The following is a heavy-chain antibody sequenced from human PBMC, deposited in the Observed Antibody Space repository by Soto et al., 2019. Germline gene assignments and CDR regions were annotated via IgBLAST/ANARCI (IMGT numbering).Heavy chain of an antibody. CDR3: AKEDTSSGSLDY. CDR2: ISDSDATT. V-gene: IGHV3-23*01. Sequence: GGSLRLSCAASGLPFGENAMRWVRQAPGKGLEWVSGISDSDATTYYADSVRGRFTISRDNSKNTLYLQMKSLRAEDSASYYCAKEDTSSGSLDYWGQGALVTVSS. D-gene: IGHD6-19*01. J-gene: IGHJ4*02. CDR1: GLPFGENA.